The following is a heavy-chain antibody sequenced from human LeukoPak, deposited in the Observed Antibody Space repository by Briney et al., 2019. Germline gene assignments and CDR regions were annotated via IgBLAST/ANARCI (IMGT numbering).Heavy chain of an antibody. V-gene: IGHV3-48*03. D-gene: IGHD3-10*02. CDR2: ISSSGSTI. J-gene: IGHJ6*04. CDR3: TELGITMIGGV. CDR1: GFTFSTSD. Sequence: PGGSLRLSCAASGFTFSTSDMNWIRQAPGKGLEWVSHISSSGSTITYADSVKGRFTVSRVNTKNSLYLQMNSLRAEDTAVYYCTELGITMIGGVWGKGTTVTISS.